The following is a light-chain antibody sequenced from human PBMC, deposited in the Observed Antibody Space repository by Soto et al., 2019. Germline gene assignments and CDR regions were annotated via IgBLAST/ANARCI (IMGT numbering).Light chain of an antibody. J-gene: IGKJ1*01. CDR3: QQYISYPRT. CDR2: AAS. CDR1: QDISHY. V-gene: IGKV1-16*02. Sequence: DIQMTQSPSSLSASIGDRVTITCRASQDISHYLAWFHQKPGNAPKSLIYAASSLQIGVPSKFSGSGSGTDFTLTISSLQPEDFGTYYCQQYISYPRTFGQGTRVEIK.